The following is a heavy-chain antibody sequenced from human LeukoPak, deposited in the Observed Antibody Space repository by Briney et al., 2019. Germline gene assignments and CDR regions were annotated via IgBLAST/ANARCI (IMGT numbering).Heavy chain of an antibody. CDR2: INTDGSST. V-gene: IGHV3-74*01. CDR1: GFTFSSYA. J-gene: IGHJ4*02. CDR3: ARDYCSSTSCYVWH. D-gene: IGHD2-2*01. Sequence: GGSLRLSCAASGFTFSSYAMSWVRQAPGKGLVWVSRINTDGSSTSYADSVKGRFTISRDNAKNTLYLQMNSLRAEDTAVYYCARDYCSSTSCYVWHWGQGTLVTVSS.